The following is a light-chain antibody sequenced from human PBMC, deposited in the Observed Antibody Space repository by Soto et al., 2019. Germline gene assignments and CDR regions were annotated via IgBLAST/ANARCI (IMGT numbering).Light chain of an antibody. CDR1: SSDVGSYNL. Sequence: QSALTQPASVSGSPGQSITISCTGTSSDVGSYNLVSWYQQHPGKAPKLMIYEVSKRPSGVSNRFSGSKSGNTASLTFSRLQAEDDADYYCSSYAGSSTLVFGGGTKLTVL. J-gene: IGLJ2*01. CDR3: SSYAGSSTLV. CDR2: EVS. V-gene: IGLV2-23*02.